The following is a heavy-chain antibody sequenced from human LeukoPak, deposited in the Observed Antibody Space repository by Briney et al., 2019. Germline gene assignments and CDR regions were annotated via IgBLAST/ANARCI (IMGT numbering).Heavy chain of an antibody. V-gene: IGHV4-34*01. Sequence: PSETLSLTCAVYGGSFSGYYWSWIRQPPGKGLEWMGEINHSGSTNYNPSLTSRVTISVDTSKNQFSLKLSSVTAADTAVYYCARNVYVWGSYRFDYWGQGALLTVSS. J-gene: IGHJ4*02. CDR2: INHSGST. CDR3: ARNVYVWGSYRFDY. CDR1: GGSFSGYY. D-gene: IGHD3-16*02.